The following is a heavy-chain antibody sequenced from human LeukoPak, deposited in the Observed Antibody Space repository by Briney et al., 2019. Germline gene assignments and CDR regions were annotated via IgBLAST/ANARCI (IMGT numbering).Heavy chain of an antibody. J-gene: IGHJ6*02. V-gene: IGHV4-39*07. CDR3: ARRVAGYYYGMDV. CDR1: GGSISSSSYY. Sequence: SETLCLTCTVSGGSISSSSYYWGWIRQPPGKGVEWIGSIYYSGSTYYNPSLKSRVTISVDTSKNQFSLKMSSVTAADTAVYYCARRVAGYYYGMDVWGQGTTVTVSS. CDR2: IYYSGST.